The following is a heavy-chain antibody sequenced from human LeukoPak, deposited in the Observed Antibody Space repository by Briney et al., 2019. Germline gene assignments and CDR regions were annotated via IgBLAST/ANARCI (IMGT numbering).Heavy chain of an antibody. CDR2: INSDGSST. CDR1: GFTFSSYW. V-gene: IGHV3-74*01. CDR3: ARSGQNYYYYYMDV. J-gene: IGHJ6*03. Sequence: PGGSLRLSCAASGFTFSSYWMHWVRQAPGKGLVWVSRINSDGSSTSYADSVKGRFPISRDNAKNTLYLQMNSLRAEDTAVYYCARSGQNYYYYYMDVWGKGTTVTVSS.